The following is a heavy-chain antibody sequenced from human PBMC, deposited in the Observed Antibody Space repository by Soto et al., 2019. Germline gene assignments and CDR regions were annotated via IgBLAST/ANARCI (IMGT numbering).Heavy chain of an antibody. CDR2: INAGNGNT. V-gene: IGHV1-3*01. CDR3: ARGAAYYDFWSGYYTPRYYYYIDV. J-gene: IGHJ6*03. D-gene: IGHD3-3*01. CDR1: GYTFTSYA. Sequence: QVQLVQSGAEMKKPGASVKVSCKASGYTFTSYAMHWVRQAPGQRLEWMGWINAGNGNTKYSQKFQGRVTITRDTSASTAYMELSSLRSEDTAVYYCARGAAYYDFWSGYYTPRYYYYIDVWGKGTTVTVSS.